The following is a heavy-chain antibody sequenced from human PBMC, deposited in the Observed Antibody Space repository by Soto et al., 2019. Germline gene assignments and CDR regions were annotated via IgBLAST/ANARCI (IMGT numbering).Heavy chain of an antibody. D-gene: IGHD2-15*01. CDR2: IIPILGIA. Sequence: QVQLVQSGAEVKKPGSSVKVSCKASGGTFSSYTISWVRQAPGQGLEWMGRIIPILGIANYAQKFQGRVTITADKSTSTAYMELSSLRSEDTAVYYCARGRCSGGSCYSHYWGQGTLVTVSS. J-gene: IGHJ4*02. CDR3: ARGRCSGGSCYSHY. V-gene: IGHV1-69*02. CDR1: GGTFSSYT.